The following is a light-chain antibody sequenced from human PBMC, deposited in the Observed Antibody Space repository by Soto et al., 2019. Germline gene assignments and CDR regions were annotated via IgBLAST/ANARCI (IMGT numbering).Light chain of an antibody. CDR1: QSVSTN. CDR2: GAS. V-gene: IGKV3-15*01. CDR3: QQCNAWPQT. Sequence: EIVMTQSPATLSVSPGERVTLSCRASQSVSTNLAWYQQKPGQAPRFLIFGASTRAAGIPARFSGSGSGTEFTLTISSRQSEDFAVYYCQQCNAWPQTFVQGTKVEIK. J-gene: IGKJ1*01.